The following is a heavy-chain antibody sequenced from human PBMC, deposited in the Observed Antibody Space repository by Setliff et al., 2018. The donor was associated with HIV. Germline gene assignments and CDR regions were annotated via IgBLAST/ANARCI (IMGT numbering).Heavy chain of an antibody. J-gene: IGHJ4*02. CDR3: ARADSSNWYHVGY. CDR1: GYTFTDYY. V-gene: IGHV1-69-2*01. CDR2: VDPKNGDT. D-gene: IGHD6-13*01. Sequence: ASVKVSCKASGYTFTDYYMHWVQQAPAKGLEWMGRVDPKNGDTIYAEKLRGRVTITADTSTDTAYMELSSLRSEDTAVYYCARADSSNWYHVGYWGQGTLVTVSS.